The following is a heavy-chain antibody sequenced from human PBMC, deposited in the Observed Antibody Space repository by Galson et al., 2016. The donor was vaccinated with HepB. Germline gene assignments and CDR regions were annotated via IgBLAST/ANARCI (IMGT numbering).Heavy chain of an antibody. CDR2: IYYIGST. J-gene: IGHJ6*02. Sequence: SETLSLTCTVSGGSISNSNYYWDWIRQPPGKGLEWIGTIYYIGSTFYSPSLKSRVTISVDTSKNQFSLKLTSVTATDTAVYFCARHSSPLMGEEVAMDVWGQGTTVTVS. D-gene: IGHD3-16*01. CDR1: GGSISNSNYY. CDR3: ARHSSPLMGEEVAMDV. V-gene: IGHV4-39*01.